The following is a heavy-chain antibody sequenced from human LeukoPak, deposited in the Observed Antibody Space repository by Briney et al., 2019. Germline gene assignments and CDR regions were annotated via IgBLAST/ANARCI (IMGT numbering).Heavy chain of an antibody. CDR1: GYTFTSYY. D-gene: IGHD5-18*01. J-gene: IGHJ4*02. CDR3: ATGTGGDTAMVSAFDY. V-gene: IGHV1-46*01. Sequence: ASVKVSCKASGYTFTSYYMHWVRQSPGQGLEWMGIINPSGGSTSYAQKFQGRVTMTRDMSTSTVYMELSSLRSEDTAVYYCATGTGGDTAMVSAFDYWGQGTLVTVYS. CDR2: INPSGGST.